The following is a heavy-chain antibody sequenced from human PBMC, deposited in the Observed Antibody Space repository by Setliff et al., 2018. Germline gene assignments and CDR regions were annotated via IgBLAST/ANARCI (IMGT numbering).Heavy chain of an antibody. D-gene: IGHD2-21*01. V-gene: IGHV4-39*01. CDR3: ARSVVVIAYDAFGI. J-gene: IGHJ3*02. Sequence: SETLSLTCTVSGGSISSSSYYWGWIRQPPGKGLEWIGSIYYSGSTYYNPSLKSRVTTSVDTSKNQFSLKLSSVTAADTAVYYCARSVVVIAYDAFGIWGQGTMVTVSS. CDR2: IYYSGST. CDR1: GGSISSSSYY.